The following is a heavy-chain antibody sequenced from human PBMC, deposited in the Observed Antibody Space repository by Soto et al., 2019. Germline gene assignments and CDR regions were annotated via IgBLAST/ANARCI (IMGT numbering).Heavy chain of an antibody. D-gene: IGHD3-22*01. V-gene: IGHV5-10-1*03. J-gene: IGHJ4*02. CDR2: IDPSDSYT. Sequence: EVQLVQSGAEVKKPGESLRISCKGSGYSFTSYWISWVRQMPGKGLEWMGRIDPSDSYTNYSPSFQGHVTISADKSISTAYLQWSSLKASDTAMYYCARSAYYYDSSGPYGFDYWGQGTLVTVSS. CDR3: ARSAYYYDSSGPYGFDY. CDR1: GYSFTSYW.